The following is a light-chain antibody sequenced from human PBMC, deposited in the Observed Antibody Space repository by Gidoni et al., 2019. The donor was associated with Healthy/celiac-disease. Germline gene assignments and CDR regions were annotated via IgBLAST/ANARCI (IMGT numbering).Light chain of an antibody. CDR2: DVS. CDR1: SSDVGGYNY. V-gene: IGLV2-14*01. Sequence: QSALTQPASVSGSPGQSITISCTGTSSDVGGYNYVSWYQQHPGKAPKLMIYDVSNRPSGVSNRFSGSKSSNTASLTISGLQAEDEADYYCSSYTSSSIFSVFGGGTKLTVL. J-gene: IGLJ2*01. CDR3: SSYTSSSIFSV.